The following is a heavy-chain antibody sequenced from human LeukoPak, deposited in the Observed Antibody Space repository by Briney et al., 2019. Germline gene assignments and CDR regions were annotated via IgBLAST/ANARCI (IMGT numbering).Heavy chain of an antibody. CDR3: ARGLAVDI. CDR1: GYTFSDNY. V-gene: IGHV1-2*02. J-gene: IGHJ3*02. CDR2: INPNTGDT. Sequence: HRASVKVSCKASGYTFSDNYMHWVRQAPGQGLEWMGWINPNTGDTNSAQKFQGRVTMARDTSISTAYMELSSLRSDDTAVYYCARGLAVDIWGQGTMVTVSS.